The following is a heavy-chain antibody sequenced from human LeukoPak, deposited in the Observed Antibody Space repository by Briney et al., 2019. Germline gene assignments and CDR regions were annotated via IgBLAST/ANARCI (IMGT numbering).Heavy chain of an antibody. D-gene: IGHD2-2*01. V-gene: IGHV4-4*07. J-gene: IGHJ3*02. Sequence: SETLSLTCTVSGGAISSYYWSWIRQPAGKGLEWIGRIYSSGSTNYNTSLKSRVTMSVDTSKNQFSLKLSSVTAADTAVYYCARPRYYAGAFDIWGQGTMVTVSS. CDR2: IYSSGST. CDR3: ARPRYYAGAFDI. CDR1: GGAISSYY.